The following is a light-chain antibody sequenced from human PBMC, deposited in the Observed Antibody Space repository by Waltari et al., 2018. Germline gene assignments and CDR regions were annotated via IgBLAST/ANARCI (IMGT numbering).Light chain of an antibody. CDR2: EVT. J-gene: IGLJ2*01. CDR1: SNDVGAFDY. V-gene: IGLV2-8*01. CDR3: SSYAGTNNFVV. Sequence: QSALTQPPSASGSPGHSVTIPCTGTSNDVGAFDYVSWYQQHPGKAPKVVISEVTKRPSGVPDRFSGSRSGNTAFLTVSGLQPEDEANYYCSSYAGTNNFVVFGGGTKLTVL.